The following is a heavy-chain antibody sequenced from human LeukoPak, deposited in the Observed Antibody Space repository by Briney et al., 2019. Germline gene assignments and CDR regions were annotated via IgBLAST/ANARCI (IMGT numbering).Heavy chain of an antibody. D-gene: IGHD6-13*01. J-gene: IGHJ4*02. Sequence: ASMKLSCKASGYIFTSYYIHWVRQAPGQGLEWMGWINPNNGGTKYEQKFQGRVTMTRDTSISIAYMELSRLRSADTAVYYCARDVGSSWYADYWGQGALVTVSS. CDR2: INPNNGGT. V-gene: IGHV1-2*02. CDR1: GYIFTSYY. CDR3: ARDVGSSWYADY.